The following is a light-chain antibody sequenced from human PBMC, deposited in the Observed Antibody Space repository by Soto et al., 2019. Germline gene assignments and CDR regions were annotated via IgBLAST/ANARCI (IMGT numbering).Light chain of an antibody. CDR3: QQYNSYSPWT. Sequence: DIQMTQSPSTLSASVGDRVTITCRANQSISSWLAWYQQKPGKAPKLLIYDASSLESGVPSRFSGSGSGTEFTLTISSLQPDDFATYYCQQYNSYSPWTFGQGTKLEIK. CDR1: QSISSW. J-gene: IGKJ2*02. CDR2: DAS. V-gene: IGKV1-5*01.